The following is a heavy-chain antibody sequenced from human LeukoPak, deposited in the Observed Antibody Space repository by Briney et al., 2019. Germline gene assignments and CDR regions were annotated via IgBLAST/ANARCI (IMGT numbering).Heavy chain of an antibody. Sequence: GRSLRLSCAASGFTFSSYAMHWVRQAPGKGLEWVAVILYDGSNKYYADSVEGRFTISRDNSKNTLYLQMNSLRAEDTAVYYCARSYGGNSYYFDYWGQGTLVTVSS. D-gene: IGHD4-23*01. V-gene: IGHV3-30-3*01. CDR3: ARSYGGNSYYFDY. CDR2: ILYDGSNK. J-gene: IGHJ4*02. CDR1: GFTFSSYA.